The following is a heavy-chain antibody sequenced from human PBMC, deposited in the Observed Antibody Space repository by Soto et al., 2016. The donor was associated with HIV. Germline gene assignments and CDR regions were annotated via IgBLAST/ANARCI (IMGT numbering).Heavy chain of an antibody. CDR1: GFTFSRYW. V-gene: IGHV3-74*01. J-gene: IGHJ4*02. D-gene: IGHD6-19*01. Sequence: EVQLVESGGGLVQPGGSLRLSCAASGFTFSRYWMHWVRQAPGKGLVWVSRINSDGSAITYADPVKGRFTISRDNTKNTLYLQMNSLRAEDTAVYYCARNWDGYSSAWLRFSHYFDYWGQGILVTVSS. CDR3: ARNWDGYSSAWLRFSHYFDY. CDR2: INSDGSAI.